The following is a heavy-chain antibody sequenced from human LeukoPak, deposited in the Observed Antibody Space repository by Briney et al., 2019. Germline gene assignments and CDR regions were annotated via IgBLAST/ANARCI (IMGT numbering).Heavy chain of an antibody. D-gene: IGHD6-6*01. Sequence: GESLKISCKGSGYSFTSYWIGWVRQMPGKGLEWMGIIYPGDSDTRYSPSFQGQVTISADKSISTAYLQWSSLKASDTAMYYCARHRSPSIAARPGYYYMDVWGKGTTVTVSS. J-gene: IGHJ6*03. CDR3: ARHRSPSIAARPGYYYMDV. CDR2: IYPGDSDT. CDR1: GYSFTSYW. V-gene: IGHV5-51*01.